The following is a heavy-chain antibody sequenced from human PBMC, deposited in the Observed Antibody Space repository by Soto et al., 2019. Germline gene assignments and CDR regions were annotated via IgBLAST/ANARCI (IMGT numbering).Heavy chain of an antibody. CDR2: IYWNDDK. V-gene: IGHV2-5*01. Sequence: SGPTLVNXTQTLTLTCTFSGFSLSTSGVGVGWIRQPPGKALEWLALIYWNDDKRYSPSLKSGLTITKDTSKNQVVLTMTNMEPVDSGTYYCAHKPNDAFDVWGQGTMVTVSS. CDR1: GFSLSTSGVG. J-gene: IGHJ3*01. CDR3: AHKPNDAFDV.